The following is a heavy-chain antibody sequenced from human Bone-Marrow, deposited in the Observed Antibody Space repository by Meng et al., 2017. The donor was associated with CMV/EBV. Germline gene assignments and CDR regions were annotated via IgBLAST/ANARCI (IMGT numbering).Heavy chain of an antibody. CDR1: GGSISSSSYY. D-gene: IGHD2-2*01. J-gene: IGHJ3*02. CDR2: IYYSGST. CDR3: AVPTLGAFDI. Sequence: SETLSLTCTVSGGSISSSSYYWGWIRQPPGKGLEWIGSIYYSGSTYYNPSLKSRVTISVDTSKNQFSLKLSSVTAADTAVYYCAVPTLGAFDIWGQGTMVTVS. V-gene: IGHV4-39*07.